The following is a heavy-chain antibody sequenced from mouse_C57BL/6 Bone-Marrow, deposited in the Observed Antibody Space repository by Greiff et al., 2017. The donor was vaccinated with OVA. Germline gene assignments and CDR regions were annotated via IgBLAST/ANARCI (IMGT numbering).Heavy chain of an antibody. CDR2: IDPENGAT. V-gene: IGHV14-4*01. CDR3: IRGDYSNPFAY. J-gene: IGHJ3*01. Sequence: EVQLQQSGAELVRPGASVKLSCTASGFNIKDDYMHWVKQRPEQGLEWIGWIDPENGATVYASKFQGKATITADTSSNTAYLQLSSLTSEDTAVYYWIRGDYSNPFAYWGQGTLVTVSA. CDR1: GFNIKDDY. D-gene: IGHD2-5*01.